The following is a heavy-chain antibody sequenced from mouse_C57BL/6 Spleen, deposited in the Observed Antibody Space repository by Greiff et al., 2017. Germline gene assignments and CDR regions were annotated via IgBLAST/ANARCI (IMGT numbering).Heavy chain of an antibody. V-gene: IGHV1-78*01. Sequence: QVQLQQSDAELVKPGASVKISCKVSGYTFTDHTIHWMKQRPEQGLEWIGYIYPRDGSTKYNEKFKGKATLTADKSSSTTYMQLNSLTSEDSEVYFCARMEIYDDYNAMDYWGQGTTVTVSS. J-gene: IGHJ4*01. CDR2: IYPRDGST. CDR3: ARMEIYDDYNAMDY. CDR1: GYTFTDHT. D-gene: IGHD2-3*01.